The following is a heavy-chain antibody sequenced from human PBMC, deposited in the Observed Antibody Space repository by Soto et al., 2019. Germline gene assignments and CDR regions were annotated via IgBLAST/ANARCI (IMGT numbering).Heavy chain of an antibody. J-gene: IGHJ4*02. CDR1: GGSISSYY. CDR3: ARRIAAASGVYFDY. Sequence: SETLSLTCTVSGGSISSYYWSWIRQPPGKGLEWIGYIYYSGGTNYNPSLKSRVTISVDTSKNQFSLKLSSVTAADTAVYYCARRIAAASGVYFDYWGQGTLVTVSS. V-gene: IGHV4-59*01. D-gene: IGHD6-13*01. CDR2: IYYSGGT.